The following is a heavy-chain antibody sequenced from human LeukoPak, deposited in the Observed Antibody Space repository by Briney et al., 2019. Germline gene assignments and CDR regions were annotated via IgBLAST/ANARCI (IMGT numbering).Heavy chain of an antibody. CDR3: AKVHRVTGTTFAY. J-gene: IGHJ4*02. Sequence: GGSLRLSCAASGFTFSKDDFHWVRQAPGKGLEWVAAIGVTGDTYYADSVKGRFTISRDNSKNTLYLQMNSLRAEDTAVYYCAKVHRVTGTTFAYWGQGTLVTVSS. CDR1: GFTFSKDD. V-gene: IGHV3-13*01. CDR2: IGVTGDT. D-gene: IGHD1-7*01.